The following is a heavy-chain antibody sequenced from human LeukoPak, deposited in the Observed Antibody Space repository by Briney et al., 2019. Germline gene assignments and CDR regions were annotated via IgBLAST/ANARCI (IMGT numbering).Heavy chain of an antibody. J-gene: IGHJ4*02. CDR2: TYYSGTT. Sequence: QASETLSLTCTVSGGSISISSDYWGWIRQPPGKGLEWIGDTYYSGTTNYNPSLKSRVTMSVDTSKNQFSLKLNSATAADTAVYYCARRLSTRSYYPDDWGRGTLVTVSS. CDR1: GGSISISSDY. V-gene: IGHV4-39*01. D-gene: IGHD2/OR15-2a*01. CDR3: ARRLSTRSYYPDD.